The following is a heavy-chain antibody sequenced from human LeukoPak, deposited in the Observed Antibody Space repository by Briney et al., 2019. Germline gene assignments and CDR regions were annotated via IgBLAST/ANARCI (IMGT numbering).Heavy chain of an antibody. CDR3: ARVPHHYGSGSYYSRGLYYYYGMDV. D-gene: IGHD3-10*01. V-gene: IGHV4-38-2*02. CDR1: GYSISSGYY. CDR2: IYHSGST. Sequence: SETLSLTCTVSGYSISSGYYWGWIRQPPGKGLEWIGSIYHSGSTYYNPSLKSRVTISVDTSKNQFSLKLSSVTAADTAVYYCARVPHHYGSGSYYSRGLYYYYGMDVWGQGTTVTVSS. J-gene: IGHJ6*02.